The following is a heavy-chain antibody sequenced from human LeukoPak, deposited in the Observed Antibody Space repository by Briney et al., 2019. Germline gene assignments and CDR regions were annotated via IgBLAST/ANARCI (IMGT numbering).Heavy chain of an antibody. J-gene: IGHJ4*02. D-gene: IGHD6-13*01. CDR1: GDSISSGSFY. V-gene: IGHV4-61*02. CDR3: ARDVLAAPGTFDY. Sequence: SETLSLTCSVSGDSISSGSFYWSWLRQPAGRGLEWIGRIYPSGSTNYNPSLKSRVTISLDTSKNQLSLKLSSVTAADTAVYYCARDVLAAPGTFDYWGQGALVTVSS. CDR2: IYPSGST.